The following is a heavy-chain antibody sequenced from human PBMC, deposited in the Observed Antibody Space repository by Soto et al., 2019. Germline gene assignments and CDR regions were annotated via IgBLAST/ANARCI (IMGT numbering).Heavy chain of an antibody. D-gene: IGHD1-26*01. CDR3: ARAGGSYSVWYYYGMDV. V-gene: IGHV4-59*01. J-gene: IGHJ6*02. Sequence: PSETLSLTCTVSGGSISSYYWSWIRQPPGKGLEWIGYIYYSGSTNYNPSLKSRVTISVDTSKNQFSLKLSSVTAADTAVYYCARAGGSYSVWYYYGMDVWGQGTTVTVSS. CDR1: GGSISSYY. CDR2: IYYSGST.